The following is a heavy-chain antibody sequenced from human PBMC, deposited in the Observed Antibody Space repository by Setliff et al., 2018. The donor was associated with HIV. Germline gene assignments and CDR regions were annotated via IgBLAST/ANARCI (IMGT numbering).Heavy chain of an antibody. D-gene: IGHD6-19*01. CDR2: INVDGSNT. CDR3: VKPPDSSGHDC. J-gene: IGHJ4*02. Sequence: GGSLRLSCSASGINLENYAMPWVRQAPGKRLEYVSGINVDGSNTFYTDSVKGRFIISRDNSKNEVHLHMTTPRPEDTAVYHCVKPPDSSGHDCWGQGTLVTVSS. CDR1: GINLENYA. V-gene: IGHV3-64D*09.